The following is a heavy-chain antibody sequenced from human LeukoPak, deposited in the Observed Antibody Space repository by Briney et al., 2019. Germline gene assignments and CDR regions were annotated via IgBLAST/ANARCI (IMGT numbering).Heavy chain of an antibody. V-gene: IGHV4-59*01. J-gene: IGHJ4*02. CDR2: IYYSGST. D-gene: IGHD3-22*01. CDR3: ARVSYDSSGYYYFDY. CDR1: GGSISSYY. Sequence: SETLSLTCTVSGGSISSYYWSWIRQPPGKGLEGIGYIYYSGSTNYNPSLKSRVTISVDTSKNQFSLKLSSVTAADTAAYYCARVSYDSSGYYYFDYWGQGTLVTVSS.